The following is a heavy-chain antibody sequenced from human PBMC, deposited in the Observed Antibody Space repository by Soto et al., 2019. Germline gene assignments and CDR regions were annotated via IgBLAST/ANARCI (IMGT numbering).Heavy chain of an antibody. V-gene: IGHV1-46*01. CDR1: GCSFITSYY. CDR3: ARDTGYDHDAFDI. Sequence: ASVKVSCKASGCSFITSYYMHWVRQAPGQGLEWMGIINPTGSMTKYSQRFQGRLTMTRDTSTSTDYMELTTLTSEDTAVYFCARDTGYDHDAFDIWVQGTMVTVPS. CDR2: INPTGSMT. D-gene: IGHD5-12*01. J-gene: IGHJ3*02.